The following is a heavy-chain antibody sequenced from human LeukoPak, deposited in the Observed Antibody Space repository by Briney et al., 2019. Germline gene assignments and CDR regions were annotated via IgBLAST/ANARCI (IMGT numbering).Heavy chain of an antibody. D-gene: IGHD3-22*01. CDR3: ARVQYYDSSGYEGAQYFQH. CDR2: ISYDGGSK. Sequence: GGSLRLSCAASGFTFGSYAMHWVRQAPGKGLEWVAVISYDGGSKYYADSVKGRFTISRDNSKNTLYLQMNSLRAEDTAMYYCARVQYYDSSGYEGAQYFQHWGQGPLVTVSS. J-gene: IGHJ1*01. V-gene: IGHV3-30-3*01. CDR1: GFTFGSYA.